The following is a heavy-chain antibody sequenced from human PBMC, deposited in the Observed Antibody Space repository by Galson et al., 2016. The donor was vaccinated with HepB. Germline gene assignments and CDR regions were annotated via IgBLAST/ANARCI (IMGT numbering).Heavy chain of an antibody. CDR2: ISYDGSNK. D-gene: IGHD5-12*01. J-gene: IGHJ4*02. V-gene: IGHV3-30*03. Sequence: SLRLSCAASGFTFSSYGIHWVRQAPGKGLEWVALISYDGSNKYYADSVKGRFAISRDNSKNTLYLQMSSLRAEDTAVYYCARVKDEYNSGWNVNDYWGQGILVTVSS. CDR1: GFTFSSYG. CDR3: ARVKDEYNSGWNVNDY.